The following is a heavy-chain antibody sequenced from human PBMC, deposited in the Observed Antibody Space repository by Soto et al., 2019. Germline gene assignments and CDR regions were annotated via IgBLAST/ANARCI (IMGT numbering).Heavy chain of an antibody. V-gene: IGHV4-4*02. D-gene: IGHD6-13*01. Sequence: PSETLSLTCAVSGGSISSTNWWSWVRQPPGMGLEWIGEIFHSGSTNYNPSLQSRVTMSVDKSKNQFSLKLSSVTAADTAVYYCTRENPGIALWGQGTLVTVSS. CDR2: IFHSGST. CDR1: GGSISSTNW. J-gene: IGHJ1*01. CDR3: TRENPGIAL.